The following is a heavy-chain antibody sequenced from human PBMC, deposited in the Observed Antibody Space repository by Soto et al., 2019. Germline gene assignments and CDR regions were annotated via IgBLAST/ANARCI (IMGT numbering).Heavy chain of an antibody. J-gene: IGHJ6*03. CDR2: IYYSGST. V-gene: IGHV4-39*01. CDR3: ARHMDGYCSGGSCYSKGGYYYYYMDV. D-gene: IGHD2-15*01. CDR1: GGSISSSSYY. Sequence: QLQLQESGPGLVKPSETLSLTCTVSGGSISSSSYYWGWIRQPPGKGLEWIGSIYYSGSTYYNPSLKSGVTISVDTSKNQFSLKLSSVTAADTAVYYCARHMDGYCSGGSCYSKGGYYYYYMDVWGKGTTVTVSS.